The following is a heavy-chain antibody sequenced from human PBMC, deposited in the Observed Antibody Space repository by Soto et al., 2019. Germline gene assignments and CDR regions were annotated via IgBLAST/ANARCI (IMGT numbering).Heavy chain of an antibody. Sequence: SETLSLTCAVYGGSFSGYHWSWIRQPPGKGLEWIGYIHYSGCTNYNPSLKSRLTISVDRSKNQFPLQLTSVTVADTAVYYCATSYGNAWYTYWGQGTQVTVSS. CDR2: IHYSGCT. V-gene: IGHV4-34*01. CDR1: GGSFSGYH. D-gene: IGHD6-13*01. J-gene: IGHJ4*02. CDR3: ATSYGNAWYTY.